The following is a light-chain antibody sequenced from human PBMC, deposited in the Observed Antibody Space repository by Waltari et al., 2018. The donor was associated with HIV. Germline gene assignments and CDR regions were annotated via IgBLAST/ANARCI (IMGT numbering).Light chain of an antibody. J-gene: IGKJ1*01. V-gene: IGKV3-20*01. CDR2: GAS. CDR1: QPVSSSH. Sequence: DTALTQSPGTLSLSPGGGAILSCRTSQPVSSSHLAWYQQKPGQAPRLLVYGASTRAAGIPDRFSGSGSGADFTLSISRLEPEDFAVYYCHQYGSLPETFGQGTKV. CDR3: HQYGSLPET.